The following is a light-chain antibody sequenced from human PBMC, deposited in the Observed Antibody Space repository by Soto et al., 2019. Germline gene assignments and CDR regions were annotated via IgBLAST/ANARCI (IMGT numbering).Light chain of an antibody. CDR2: GAS. J-gene: IGKJ1*01. CDR3: QQRSKWPT. V-gene: IGKV3-15*01. CDR1: QSVSSN. Sequence: EIVMTQAPATLSVSAGEGAILSCRASQSVSSNLAWYQQKPGQAPRLLIYGASTRATGIPARFSGSGSGTEFTLTISSLEPEDFAVYYCQQRSKWPTFGQGPKVDI.